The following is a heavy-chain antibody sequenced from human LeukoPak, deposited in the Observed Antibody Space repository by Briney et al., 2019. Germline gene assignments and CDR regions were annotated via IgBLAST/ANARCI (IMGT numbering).Heavy chain of an antibody. D-gene: IGHD3-10*01. J-gene: IGHJ4*02. V-gene: IGHV3-30*02. CDR3: AKDWATMVRGVDSGY. Sequence: GGSLRLSCAASGFIFSSYGMHWVRQAPGKGLEWVAFIRYDGSNKYYADSVKGRFTISRDNSKNTLYLQMNSLRAEDTAVYYCAKDWATMVRGVDSGYWGQGTLVTVSS. CDR1: GFIFSSYG. CDR2: IRYDGSNK.